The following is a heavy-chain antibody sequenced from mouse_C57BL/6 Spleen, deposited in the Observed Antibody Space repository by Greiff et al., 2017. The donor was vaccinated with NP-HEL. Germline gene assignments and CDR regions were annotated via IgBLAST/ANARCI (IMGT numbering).Heavy chain of an antibody. CDR3: ARWEDYDRSFAY. CDR1: GYTFTSYW. CDR2: IDPSDSYT. V-gene: IGHV1-59*01. J-gene: IGHJ3*01. Sequence: QVQLQQPGAELVRPGTSVKLSCKASGYTFTSYWMHWVKQRPGQGLEWIGVIDPSDSYTNYNQKFKGKATLTVYTSSSTAYTQLSTLTSEDSAVYYCARWEDYDRSFAYWGQGTLVTVSA. D-gene: IGHD2-14*01.